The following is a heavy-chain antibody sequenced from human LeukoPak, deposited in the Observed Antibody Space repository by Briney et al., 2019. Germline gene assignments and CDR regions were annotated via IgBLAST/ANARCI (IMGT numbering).Heavy chain of an antibody. CDR3: AKASSGYDEYNWFDP. CDR2: IRYDGSNK. D-gene: IGHD5-12*01. J-gene: IGHJ5*02. V-gene: IGHV3-30*02. Sequence: GGSLRLSCAASGFTFSSYGMHWVRQAPGKGLEWVAFIRYDGSNKYYAHSVKGRFTISRDNSKNTLYLQMNSLRAEDTAVYYCAKASSGYDEYNWFDPWGQGTLVTVSS. CDR1: GFTFSSYG.